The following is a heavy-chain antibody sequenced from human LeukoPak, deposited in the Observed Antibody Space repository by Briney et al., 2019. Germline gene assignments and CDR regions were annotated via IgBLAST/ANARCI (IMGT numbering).Heavy chain of an antibody. CDR1: GYTFTSYA. Sequence: ASVKVSCKASGYTFTSYAMNWVRQAPGQGLEWMGWTNTNTGNPTYAQGFTGRFVFSLDTSVSTAYLQISSLKAEDTAMYYCARVTVTTWAEYFQHWGQGTLVTVSS. D-gene: IGHD4-17*01. CDR2: TNTNTGNP. J-gene: IGHJ1*01. CDR3: ARVTVTTWAEYFQH. V-gene: IGHV7-4-1*02.